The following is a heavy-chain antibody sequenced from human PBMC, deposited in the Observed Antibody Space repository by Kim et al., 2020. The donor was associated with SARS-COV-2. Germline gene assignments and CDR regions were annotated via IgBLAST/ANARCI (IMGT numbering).Heavy chain of an antibody. V-gene: IGHV1-8*01. CDR2: MNPNSGNT. CDR1: GYTFTSYD. Sequence: ASVKVSCKASGYTFTSYDINWVRHATGQGLEWMGWMNPNSGNTGYAQKFQGRVTMTRNTSISTAYMELSSLRSEDTAVYYCARVAPGSYHRFDYWGQGTLVTVSS. J-gene: IGHJ4*02. CDR3: ARVAPGSYHRFDY. D-gene: IGHD1-26*01.